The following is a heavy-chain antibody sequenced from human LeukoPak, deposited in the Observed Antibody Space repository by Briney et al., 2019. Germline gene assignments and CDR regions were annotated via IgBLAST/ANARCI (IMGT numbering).Heavy chain of an antibody. V-gene: IGHV4-30-2*01. CDR1: GGSISSGGYY. Sequence: SQTLSLTCTVSGGSISSGGYYWSWIRQHPGKGLEWIGYIYHSGSTYYNPSLKSRVTISVDRSKNQFSLKLSSVTAADTAVYYCARGGSTVTYNWFDPWGQGTLVIVSS. CDR2: IYHSGST. D-gene: IGHD4-17*01. J-gene: IGHJ5*02. CDR3: ARGGSTVTYNWFDP.